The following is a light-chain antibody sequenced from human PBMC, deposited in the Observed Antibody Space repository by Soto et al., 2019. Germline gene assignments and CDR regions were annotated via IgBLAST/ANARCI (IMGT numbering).Light chain of an antibody. CDR3: QQSYSTPFT. Sequence: DIQMTQSPSSLSASVGDRVTITCRASQDISNYLNWYQQRPGKAPKLLIYDASNLERGVPSRFSGTRSGTHFTFAITSLQPEDVATYYCQQSYSTPFTFGPGTKVDIK. V-gene: IGKV1-33*01. CDR1: QDISNY. CDR2: DAS. J-gene: IGKJ3*01.